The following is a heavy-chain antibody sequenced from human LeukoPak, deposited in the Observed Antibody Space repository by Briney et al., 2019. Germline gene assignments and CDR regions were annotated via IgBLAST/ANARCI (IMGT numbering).Heavy chain of an antibody. Sequence: SETLSLTCTVSGGSISSYYWSWIRQPPGKGLEWIGYIYYSGSTNYNPSLKSRVTISVDTSKNQFSLKLSSVTAADTAVYYCARPGPYYYYGMDVWGQGTTVTVSS. CDR2: IYYSGST. CDR1: GGSISSYY. CDR3: ARPGPYYYYGMDV. V-gene: IGHV4-59*01. J-gene: IGHJ6*02.